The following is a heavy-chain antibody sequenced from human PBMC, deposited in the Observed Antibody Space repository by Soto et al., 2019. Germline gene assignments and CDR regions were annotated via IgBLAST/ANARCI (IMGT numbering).Heavy chain of an antibody. CDR1: GNTFMTHG. CDR2: ISPYNDNT. D-gene: IGHD3-22*01. J-gene: IGHJ6*02. V-gene: IGHV1-18*04. Sequence: QVHLEQSGPEVQKPGASVKVACRASGNTFMTHGISWVRQAPGQGLEWMGWISPYNDNTNYAQKFQGRVSMTTDLFTRTAYRELRSLRSDDTSVYYCATIRTSGYHTHYFFGMDVWGQGTTVAVSS. CDR3: ATIRTSGYHTHYFFGMDV.